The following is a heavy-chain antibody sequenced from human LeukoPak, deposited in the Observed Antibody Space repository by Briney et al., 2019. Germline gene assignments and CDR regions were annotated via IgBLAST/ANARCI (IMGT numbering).Heavy chain of an antibody. Sequence: GGSLRLSCAASGFTFSSYAMSWVRQSPGKGLEWVSAISGSGGSTYYADSVKGRFTISRDNSKNTLYLQMNSLRAEDTAVYYCAKDVHSSSWPYYFDYWGQGTLVTVSS. D-gene: IGHD6-13*01. V-gene: IGHV3-23*01. CDR1: GFTFSSYA. CDR3: AKDVHSSSWPYYFDY. J-gene: IGHJ4*02. CDR2: ISGSGGST.